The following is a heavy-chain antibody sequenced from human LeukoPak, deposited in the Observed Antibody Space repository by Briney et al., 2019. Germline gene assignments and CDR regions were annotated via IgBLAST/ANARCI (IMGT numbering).Heavy chain of an antibody. CDR1: GFTFSGHW. CDR3: TRDRSRAEDD. V-gene: IGHV3-7*01. Sequence: GGSLSLSWAASGFTFSGHWISWVRQAPGKGLEWVANINQGGSDKYYVDSVKGRFTISRDNANNLLYLQMNSLRGEDTAVYYCTRDRSRAEDDWGQGTLVTVSS. CDR2: INQGGSDK. J-gene: IGHJ4*02. D-gene: IGHD1-14*01.